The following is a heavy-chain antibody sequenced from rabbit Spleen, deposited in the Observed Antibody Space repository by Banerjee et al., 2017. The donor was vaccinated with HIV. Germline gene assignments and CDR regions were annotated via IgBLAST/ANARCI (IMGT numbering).Heavy chain of an antibody. J-gene: IGHJ3*01. D-gene: IGHD4-1*01. CDR1: GIDFTKHY. V-gene: IGHV1S7*01. CDR3: ARAIVPWLGLTRLDL. CDR2: IYAAKGST. Sequence: QLTETGGGLVQPGGSLTLSCKASGIDFTKHYITWVRQAPGKGLEWIGIIYAAKGSTDYASWVNGRFTISSDNAQSTVDLKMTSLTAADTATYFCARAIVPWLGLTRLDLWGPGPLVTVS.